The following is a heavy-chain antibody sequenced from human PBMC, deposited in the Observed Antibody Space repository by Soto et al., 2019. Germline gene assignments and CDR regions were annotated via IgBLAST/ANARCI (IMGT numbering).Heavy chain of an antibody. CDR3: AKDSGAAVDKFDY. Sequence: GGSLRLSCAASGFTFSSYGMHWVRQAPGKGLEWVAVISYDGSNKYYADSVKGRFTISRDNSKNTLYLQMNSLRAEDTAVYYCAKDSGAAVDKFDYWGQGTLVTVSS. CDR2: ISYDGSNK. V-gene: IGHV3-30*18. J-gene: IGHJ4*02. D-gene: IGHD6-13*01. CDR1: GFTFSSYG.